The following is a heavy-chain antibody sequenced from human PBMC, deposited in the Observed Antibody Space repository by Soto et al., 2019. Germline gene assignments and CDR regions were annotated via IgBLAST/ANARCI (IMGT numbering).Heavy chain of an antibody. CDR2: IYHRGTS. CDR3: ARTLDLGGSAGTNWFDP. J-gene: IGHJ5*02. D-gene: IGHD2-15*01. Sequence: SETLFPTCPVPCGSISSGAYSWSWIRLPPGKRLEWIGYIYHRGTSHYNPSLKSRVTMSVDRSRNQFSLNLRSVTAADTAVYYCARTLDLGGSAGTNWFDPWGQGTLVTVSS. V-gene: IGHV4-30-2*01. CDR1: CGSISSGAYS.